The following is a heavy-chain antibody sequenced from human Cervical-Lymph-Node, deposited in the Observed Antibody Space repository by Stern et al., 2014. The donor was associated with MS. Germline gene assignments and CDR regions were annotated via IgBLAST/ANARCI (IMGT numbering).Heavy chain of an antibody. Sequence: EVQMVESGAEVKKPGESLKLSCKGSGYTFSNNWIGWVRQTAGKGLEWMGNIYTGDADTRYSPSFQGQVPMSVDKSISTAYLHLNRLKASDTAMYYCGRRDGSESGYSYGWVDSWGQGTLVIVSS. V-gene: IGHV5-51*03. D-gene: IGHD5-18*01. CDR1: GYTFSNNW. J-gene: IGHJ4*02. CDR2: IYTGDADT. CDR3: GRRDGSESGYSYGWVDS.